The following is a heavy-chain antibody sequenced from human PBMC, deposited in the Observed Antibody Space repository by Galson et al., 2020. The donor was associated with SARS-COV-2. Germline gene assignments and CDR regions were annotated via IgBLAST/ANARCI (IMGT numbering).Heavy chain of an antibody. D-gene: IGHD2-21*01. CDR3: TTHSVVDTGGLTKGDY. J-gene: IGHJ4*02. CDR2: ARNKAAGYTT. V-gene: IGHV3-72*01. Sequence: GGSLRLSCVASGFTFSNHYMDWVRQAPGKGLEWLGRARNKAAGYTTEYAASVKGRFTFSRDDSENSGYMEMNSLKTEDTGIYFCTTHSVVDTGGLTKGDYWGPGTLVTVSS. CDR1: GFTFSNHY.